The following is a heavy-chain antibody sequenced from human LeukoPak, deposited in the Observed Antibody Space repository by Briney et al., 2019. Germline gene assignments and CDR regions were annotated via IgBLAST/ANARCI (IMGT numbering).Heavy chain of an antibody. V-gene: IGHV3-74*01. Sequence: GGSLRLSCAASGFTFTTYWMHWVRQVPGKGLVWVSRINSDGSSTSYADSVKGRFTVSRDNAKNTLYLQMNSLRAEDTAVYYCARAVGPFDFWGPGTIVIVSS. CDR2: INSDGSST. CDR3: ARAVGPFDF. J-gene: IGHJ3*01. CDR1: GFTFTTYW.